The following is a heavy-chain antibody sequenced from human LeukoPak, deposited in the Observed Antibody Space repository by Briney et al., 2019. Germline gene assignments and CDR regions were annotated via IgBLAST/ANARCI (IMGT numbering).Heavy chain of an antibody. CDR3: ASRYCSGGSCYLSYYGMDV. V-gene: IGHV4-34*01. J-gene: IGHJ6*04. D-gene: IGHD2-15*01. Sequence: SETLSLTCAVYGGSFSGYYWSWIRQPPGKGLEWIVEINHSGSTNYNPSLKSRVTISVDTSKNQFSLKLSSVTAADTAVYYCASRYCSGGSCYLSYYGMDVWGKGTTVTVSS. CDR2: INHSGST. CDR1: GGSFSGYY.